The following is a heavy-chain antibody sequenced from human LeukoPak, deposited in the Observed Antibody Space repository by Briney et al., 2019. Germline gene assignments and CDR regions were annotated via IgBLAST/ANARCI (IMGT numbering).Heavy chain of an antibody. D-gene: IGHD3-10*01. CDR2: IKQDGSEK. CDR1: GFTFSSYW. Sequence: PGGSLRLSCAASGFTFSSYWMSWVRQSPGKGLEWVANIKQDGSEKYYVDSVKGRFTISRDNAKNSLYLQMNSLRAEDTAVYYCARSWVWFGELLGYWGQGTLVTVSS. J-gene: IGHJ4*02. CDR3: ARSWVWFGELLGY. V-gene: IGHV3-7*01.